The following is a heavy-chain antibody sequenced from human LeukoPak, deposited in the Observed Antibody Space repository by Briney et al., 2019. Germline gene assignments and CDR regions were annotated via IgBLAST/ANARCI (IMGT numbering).Heavy chain of an antibody. J-gene: IGHJ6*03. CDR1: GGSISGTDYY. Sequence: PSETLSLTCSVSGGSISGTDYYWAWIRQPPGKGLEWLGSIYYSGNTYYNPSLKSRFSVSVDRSKNQFSLRLTSLTAANSAVYSCARHGLDRSIWGPSQYYVDLWGIGTTVTVSS. CDR2: IYYSGNT. CDR3: ARHGLDRSIWGPSQYYVDL. D-gene: IGHD3-16*01. V-gene: IGHV4-39*01.